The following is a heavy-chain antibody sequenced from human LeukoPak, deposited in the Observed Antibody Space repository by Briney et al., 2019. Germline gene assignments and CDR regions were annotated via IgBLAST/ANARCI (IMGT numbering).Heavy chain of an antibody. J-gene: IGHJ3*02. CDR3: ARDLGVMVRAFDI. V-gene: IGHV4-59*01. D-gene: IGHD5-18*01. CDR2: IYYSGRT. CDR1: GGSISSYY. Sequence: KPSETLSLTCTVSGGSISSYYWSWIRQPPGKRLEWIGYIYYSGRTSYNPSLKSRVTISVDTSKNQISLKLSSVTAADTAVYYCARDLGVMVRAFDIWGQGTMVTVSS.